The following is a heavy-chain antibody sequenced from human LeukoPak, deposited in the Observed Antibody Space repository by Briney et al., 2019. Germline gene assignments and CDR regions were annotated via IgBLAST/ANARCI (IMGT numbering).Heavy chain of an antibody. Sequence: GESLKISCKGSGYSFTSYWIGWVRQMPGKGLEWMGNIYPGDSDTRYSPSFQGQVTISADKSVSTAYLQWSSLKASDTAMYYCARLQSSGWATKYGMDVWGQGTTVTVSS. J-gene: IGHJ6*02. CDR3: ARLQSSGWATKYGMDV. CDR1: GYSFTSYW. CDR2: IYPGDSDT. V-gene: IGHV5-51*01. D-gene: IGHD6-19*01.